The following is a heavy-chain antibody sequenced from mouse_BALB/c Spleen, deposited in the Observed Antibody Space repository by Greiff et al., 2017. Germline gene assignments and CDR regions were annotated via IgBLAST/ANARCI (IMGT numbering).Heavy chain of an antibody. Sequence: EVQVVESGGGLVKPGGSLKLSCAASGFAFSSYDMSWVRQTPEKRLEWVAYISSGGGSTYYPDTVKGRFTISRDNAKNTLYLQMSSLKSEDTAMYYCARHQYGYVDDWGQGTTRTVSS. J-gene: IGHJ2*01. D-gene: IGHD2-10*02. CDR3: ARHQYGYVDD. CDR1: GFAFSSYD. CDR2: ISSGGGST. V-gene: IGHV5-12-1*01.